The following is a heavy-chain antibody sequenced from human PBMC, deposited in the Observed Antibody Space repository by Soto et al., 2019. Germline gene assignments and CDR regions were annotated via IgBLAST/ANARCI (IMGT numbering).Heavy chain of an antibody. J-gene: IGHJ6*02. CDR3: ARDQITMVRGVIIRGPYYYGMDV. CDR2: ISAYNGNT. Sequence: ASVKVSCKASGYTFTSYGISWVRQAPGQGLEWMGWISAYNGNTNYAQKLQGRGTMTTDTSTSTAYMELRSLRSDDTAVYYCARDQITMVRGVIIRGPYYYGMDVWGQGTTVTVSS. V-gene: IGHV1-18*01. CDR1: GYTFTSYG. D-gene: IGHD3-10*01.